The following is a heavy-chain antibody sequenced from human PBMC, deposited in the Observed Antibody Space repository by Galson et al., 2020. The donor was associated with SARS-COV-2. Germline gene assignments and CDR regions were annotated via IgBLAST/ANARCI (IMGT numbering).Heavy chain of an antibody. J-gene: IGHJ6*02. Sequence: ETSETLSLTCSVSDGPISSYYWSWIRQPPGKGLEWIGYISYSGSTNYNPSLRSRVTISVDMSKNQFSLKLSPVTAADTAVYYCARDPAPLYGDNYDYGMDVWGRGTTVTVSS. CDR3: ARDPAPLYGDNYDYGMDV. CDR2: ISYSGST. V-gene: IGHV4-59*01. CDR1: DGPISSYY. D-gene: IGHD4-17*01.